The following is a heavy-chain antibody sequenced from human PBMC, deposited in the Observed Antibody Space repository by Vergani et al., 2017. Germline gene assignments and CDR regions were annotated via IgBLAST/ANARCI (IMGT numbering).Heavy chain of an antibody. D-gene: IGHD2-2*01. J-gene: IGHJ4*02. Sequence: QVQLVQSGAEVKKPGSSVKVSCKASGGTFSSYAISWVRQAPGQGLEWMGGIIPIFGTANYAQKFQGRVTITADESTSTAYMALSSLRSEDTAVYYCARTLERSTRWVSFDYWGQGTLVTVSS. CDR2: IIPIFGTA. V-gene: IGHV1-69*12. CDR1: GGTFSSYA. CDR3: ARTLERSTRWVSFDY.